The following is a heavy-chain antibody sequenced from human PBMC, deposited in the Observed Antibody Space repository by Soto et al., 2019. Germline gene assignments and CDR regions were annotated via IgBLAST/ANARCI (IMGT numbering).Heavy chain of an antibody. D-gene: IGHD3-22*01. CDR3: ARGYYHDSSGYFGFYP. V-gene: IGHV4-30-2*01. J-gene: IGHJ5*02. CDR2: IYHSGST. CDR1: GGSISSGGYS. Sequence: PSETLSLTCAVSGGSISSGGYSWSWIRQPPGKGLEWIGYIYHSGSTYYNPSLKSRVTISVDRSKNQFSLKLSSVTAADTAVYYCARGYYHDSSGYFGFYPWGKGTLVTVSS.